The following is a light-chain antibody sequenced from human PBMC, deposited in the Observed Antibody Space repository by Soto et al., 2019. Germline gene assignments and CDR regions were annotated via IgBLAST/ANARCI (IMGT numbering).Light chain of an antibody. J-gene: IGKJ3*01. CDR2: GAS. CDR1: QSVSSSY. Sequence: EIVLTQSPGTLSLSRGERATLSCRASQSVSSSYLAWYQQKPGQAPRLLIYGASSWATGIPDRFSGSGSGTDFTLTISRLEPEDFAVYYCQQYGSSPLTFGPGTKVDIK. V-gene: IGKV3-20*01. CDR3: QQYGSSPLT.